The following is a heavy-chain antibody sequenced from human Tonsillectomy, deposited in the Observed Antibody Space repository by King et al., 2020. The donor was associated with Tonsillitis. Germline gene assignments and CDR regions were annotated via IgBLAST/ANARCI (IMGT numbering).Heavy chain of an antibody. CDR1: GFTFNNSG. CDR2: ISYDGSKE. V-gene: IGHV3-30*03. Sequence: VQLVESGGGVVQPGRSLRLSCAASGFTFNNSGMHWVRQAPGKGLEWVAVISYDGSKEYYADFVKGRFSISRDNSKNTLYLQMNSLRVEDTAVFYCASQGAVVVNANIYGMDVWGQGTTVTVSS. CDR3: ASQGAVVVNANIYGMDV. D-gene: IGHD2-21*01. J-gene: IGHJ6*02.